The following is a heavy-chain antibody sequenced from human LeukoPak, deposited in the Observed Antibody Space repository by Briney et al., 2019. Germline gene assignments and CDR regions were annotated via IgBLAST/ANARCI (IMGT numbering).Heavy chain of an antibody. D-gene: IGHD1-26*01. CDR3: ARDLGMDGFDY. V-gene: IGHV3-9*01. CDR2: ISWNSGSI. Sequence: PGRSLRLSCAASGFTFDDYGMHWVRQAPGKGLEWVSGISWNSGSIGYADSVKGRFTISRDNSKNTLYLQMNSLRAEDTAVYYCARDLGMDGFDYWGQGTLVTVSS. J-gene: IGHJ4*02. CDR1: GFTFDDYG.